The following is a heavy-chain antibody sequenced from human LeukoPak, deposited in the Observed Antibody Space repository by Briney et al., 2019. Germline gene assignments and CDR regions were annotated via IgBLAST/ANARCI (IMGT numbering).Heavy chain of an antibody. Sequence: SETLSLTCAVYGGSFSGYYWSWIRQPPGKGLEWIGEINHSGSTNYNPSLKSRVTISVDTSKNQFSLKLSSVTAADTAVYYFAXXGGSIAVAAPSSPFDPWGQGTLVTVSS. J-gene: IGHJ5*02. D-gene: IGHD6-19*01. CDR1: GGSFSGYY. CDR3: AXXGGSIAVAAPSSPFDP. CDR2: INHSGST. V-gene: IGHV4-34*01.